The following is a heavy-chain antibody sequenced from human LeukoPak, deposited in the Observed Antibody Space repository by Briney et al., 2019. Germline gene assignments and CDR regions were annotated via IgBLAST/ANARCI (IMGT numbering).Heavy chain of an antibody. CDR1: GFTFYDYA. J-gene: IGHJ4*02. Sequence: GGSLRLSCAASGFTFYDYAMHWVRQAPGKGLEWVSGISWNSGSIGYADSVKGRFTISRDNAKNSLYLQMNSLRAEDTALYYCAKDYVYGSGSYFDYWGQGTLVTVSS. CDR2: ISWNSGSI. CDR3: AKDYVYGSGSYFDY. D-gene: IGHD3-10*01. V-gene: IGHV3-9*01.